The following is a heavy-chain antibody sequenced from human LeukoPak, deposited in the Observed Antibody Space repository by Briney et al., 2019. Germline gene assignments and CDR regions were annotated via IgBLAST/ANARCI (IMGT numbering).Heavy chain of an antibody. CDR1: GFNVSSNY. CDR3: ARVMGSIDY. J-gene: IGHJ4*02. CDR2: IYSGGST. Sequence: GGSLRLSCAASGFNVSSNYMSWVRQAPGKGLEWVSVIYSGGSTYYADSVKGRLTISRHNSKNTLYLQMNSLRAEDTAVYYCARVMGSIDYWGQGTLVTVSS. V-gene: IGHV3-53*04. D-gene: IGHD1-26*01.